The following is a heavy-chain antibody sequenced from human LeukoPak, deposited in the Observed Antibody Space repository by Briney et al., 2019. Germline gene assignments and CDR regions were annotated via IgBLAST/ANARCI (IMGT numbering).Heavy chain of an antibody. D-gene: IGHD1-26*01. CDR1: GFTFSSYS. CDR2: ISSSSTI. V-gene: IGHV3-48*01. J-gene: IGHJ4*02. CDR3: ARITWQWELFPPFDY. Sequence: SGGSLRLSCAAYGFTFSSYSMNWVRQAPGKGLEWVSYISSSSTIYYADSVKGRFTISRDNAKNSLYLQMNSLRAEDTAVYYCARITWQWELFPPFDYWGQGTLVTVSS.